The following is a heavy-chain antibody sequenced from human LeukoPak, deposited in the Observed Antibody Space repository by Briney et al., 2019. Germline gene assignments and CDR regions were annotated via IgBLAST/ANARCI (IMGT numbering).Heavy chain of an antibody. J-gene: IGHJ2*01. V-gene: IGHV4-59*01. CDR1: GGSISSYY. D-gene: IGHD6-13*01. Sequence: SETLSLTCTVSGGSISSYYWSWIRQPPGKGLEWIGYIYYSGSTNDNPSLKSRVTISVDTSKNQFSLKLSSVTAADTAVYYCARGPPPGIAAAGTIWYFDLWGRGTLVTVSS. CDR2: IYYSGST. CDR3: ARGPPPGIAAAGTIWYFDL.